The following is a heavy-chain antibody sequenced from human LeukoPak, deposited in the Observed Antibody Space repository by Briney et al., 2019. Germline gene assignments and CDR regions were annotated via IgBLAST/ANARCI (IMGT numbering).Heavy chain of an antibody. V-gene: IGHV3-30*04. D-gene: IGHD2-15*01. Sequence: GGSLRLSCAASGFTFSSYAMHWVRQAPGKGLEWVAVISYDGSNKYYADSVKGRFTISRDNAKNSLYLQMNSLRAEDTAVYYCARGTDIVVVVAATTSYYFDYWGQGTLVTVSS. CDR2: ISYDGSNK. CDR3: ARGTDIVVVVAATTSYYFDY. CDR1: GFTFSSYA. J-gene: IGHJ4*02.